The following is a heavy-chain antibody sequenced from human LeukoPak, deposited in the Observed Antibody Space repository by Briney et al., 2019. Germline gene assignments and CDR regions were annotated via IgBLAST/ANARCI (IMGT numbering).Heavy chain of an antibody. Sequence: SETLSLTCTVSGGSISSSSYYWGWIRQPPGKGLEWIGSIYYSGSTYCNPSLKSRVTISVDTSKNQFSLKLSSVTAADTAVYYCAREYYYGSGSYAFFDYWGQGTLVTVSS. D-gene: IGHD3-10*01. CDR2: IYYSGST. CDR3: AREYYYGSGSYAFFDY. CDR1: GGSISSSSYY. J-gene: IGHJ4*02. V-gene: IGHV4-39*07.